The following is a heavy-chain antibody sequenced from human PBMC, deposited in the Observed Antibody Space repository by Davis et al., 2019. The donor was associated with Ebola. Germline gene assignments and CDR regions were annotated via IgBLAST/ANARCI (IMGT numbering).Heavy chain of an antibody. Sequence: SGPTLVKPTETLTLTCALSGFSISTTGVGVGWIRQPPGKALEWLAHIFSNDEKSYSTSLKSRLTISKDTSKSQVVLTMTNMDPVDTATYYCAHTYATVPFDYWGQGTLVTVSS. CDR1: GFSISTTGVG. J-gene: IGHJ4*02. V-gene: IGHV2-26*01. CDR2: IFSNDEK. CDR3: AHTYATVPFDY. D-gene: IGHD4-11*01.